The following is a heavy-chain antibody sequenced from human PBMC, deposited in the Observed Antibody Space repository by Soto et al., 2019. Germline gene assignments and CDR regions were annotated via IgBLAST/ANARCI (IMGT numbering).Heavy chain of an antibody. CDR3: ARSYVQSRPIDY. V-gene: IGHV1-46*01. D-gene: IGHD3-10*02. Sequence: RASVKVSCKASGYSVTAYYMHWLRQAPGQAFEWMGIINPGDQSTRYSHNVQGRVAMTSDTSTSTVYLELSSLRYEDTALYYCARSYVQSRPIDYWGQGTLVTVSS. CDR2: INPGDQST. CDR1: GYSVTAYY. J-gene: IGHJ4*02.